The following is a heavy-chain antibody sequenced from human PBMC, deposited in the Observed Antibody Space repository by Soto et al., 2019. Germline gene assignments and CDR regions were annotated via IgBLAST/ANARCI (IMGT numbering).Heavy chain of an antibody. V-gene: IGHV1-3*01. J-gene: IGHJ3*02. CDR3: ARGYRDYGADHDAFDI. CDR2: INAGNGNT. CDR1: GYTVTSYA. Sequence: ASVKVSCKASGYTVTSYAMHWVRQAPGQRLEWMGWINAGNGNTKYSQKFQGRVTITRDTSASTAYMELSSLRSEDTAVYYCARGYRDYGADHDAFDIWGQGTMVTVSS. D-gene: IGHD4-17*01.